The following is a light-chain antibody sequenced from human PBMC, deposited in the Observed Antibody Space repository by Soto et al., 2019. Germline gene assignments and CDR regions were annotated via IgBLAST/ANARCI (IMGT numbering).Light chain of an antibody. V-gene: IGLV2-8*01. CDR3: NSFAGGAHVV. Sequence: QSALAQPPSASGSPGQSVTISCTGTSSDIGAYNDVSWYQQYPGKAPKLIIYDVNQRPSGVPDRFSGSKSGNTASLTVSGLQAEDEAVYYCNSFAGGAHVVFGGGTKVTVL. J-gene: IGLJ2*01. CDR2: DVN. CDR1: SSDIGAYND.